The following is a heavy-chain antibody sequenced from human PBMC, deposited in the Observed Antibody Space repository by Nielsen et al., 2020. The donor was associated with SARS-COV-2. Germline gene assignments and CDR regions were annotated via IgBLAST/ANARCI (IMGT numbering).Heavy chain of an antibody. V-gene: IGHV3-9*01. CDR2: ISWNSGSI. J-gene: IGHJ4*02. CDR3: AKDISPVYSGSYHDY. CDR1: GFTFDDYA. Sequence: SLKISCAASGFTFDDYAMHWVRQAPGKGLEWVSGISWNSGSIGYADSVKGRFTISRDNAKNSPYLQTNSLRAEDTALYYCAKDISPVYSGSYHDYWGQGTLVTVSS. D-gene: IGHD1-26*01.